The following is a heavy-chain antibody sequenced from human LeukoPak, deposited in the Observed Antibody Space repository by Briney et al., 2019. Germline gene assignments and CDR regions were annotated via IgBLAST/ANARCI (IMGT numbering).Heavy chain of an antibody. Sequence: PGGSLRLSCTGSGFPFSSYGMHWVRQTPGRGLEWVAFMRYDGKTEYYADSVKGRFTIAREDSHSTVHLHMKDLRPDDAAVYFCAKDLNTVVMQYFDSWGPGTLVTVSS. CDR1: GFPFSSYG. D-gene: IGHD2-21*01. J-gene: IGHJ4*02. V-gene: IGHV3-30*02. CDR3: AKDLNTVVMQYFDS. CDR2: MRYDGKTE.